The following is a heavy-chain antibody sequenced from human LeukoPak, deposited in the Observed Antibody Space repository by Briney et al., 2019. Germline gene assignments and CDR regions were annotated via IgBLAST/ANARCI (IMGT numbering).Heavy chain of an antibody. D-gene: IGHD5-18*01. CDR1: GYTFTDYY. J-gene: IGHJ4*02. V-gene: IGHV1-2*02. CDR3: VRSVRYTYGFYYFDS. CDR2: LNPDSGAT. Sequence: GASVKVSCKASGYTFTDYYMHWVRQAPGQRLEWMGWLNPDSGATNYAQKFQGRVTMTRNTSITTFYMELSGLRSDDTAVFYCVRSVRYTYGFYYFDSWGQGTLVTVSS.